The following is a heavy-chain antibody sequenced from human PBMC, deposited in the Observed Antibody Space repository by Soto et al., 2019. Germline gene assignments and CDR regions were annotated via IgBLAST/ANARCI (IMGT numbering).Heavy chain of an antibody. J-gene: IGHJ4*02. Sequence: QVQLVESGGGVVQPGRSLRLSCAASGFTFSSYAMHWVRQAPGKGLEWVAVISYDGSNKYYADSVKGRFTISRDNSKNTLYLQMNSRRAEDTAVYYCARGPNYGSSAIGHVPGDYWGQGTLVTVSS. D-gene: IGHD3-22*01. V-gene: IGHV3-30-3*01. CDR1: GFTFSSYA. CDR2: ISYDGSNK. CDR3: ARGPNYGSSAIGHVPGDY.